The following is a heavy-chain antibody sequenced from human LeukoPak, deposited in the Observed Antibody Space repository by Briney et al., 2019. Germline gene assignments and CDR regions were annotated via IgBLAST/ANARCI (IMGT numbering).Heavy chain of an antibody. CDR1: GYTFTGYY. Sequence: ASVKVSCKASGYTFTGYYMHWVRQAPGQGLEWMGRINPNSGGTNYAQKFQGRVTMTRDTSISTAYMEVSRLRSDDTAIYYCARKSYVWGSYRPDDALDIWGQGTMVTVSS. D-gene: IGHD3-16*02. V-gene: IGHV1-2*06. CDR2: INPNSGGT. CDR3: ARKSYVWGSYRPDDALDI. J-gene: IGHJ3*02.